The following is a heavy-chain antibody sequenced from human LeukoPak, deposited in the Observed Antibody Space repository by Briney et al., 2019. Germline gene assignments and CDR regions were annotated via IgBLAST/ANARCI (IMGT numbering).Heavy chain of an antibody. J-gene: IGHJ4*02. CDR3: ARTSSGGSCYLDY. D-gene: IGHD2-15*01. V-gene: IGHV3-23*01. CDR2: ISAGGSNT. CDR1: GFTFSSYG. Sequence: PGGTLRLSCAASGFTFSSYGMSWGRQAPGKGLEWVSGISAGGSNTYYADSVMGRFTISRDNSKNTLYLQMNSLRAEDTAVYYCARTSSGGSCYLDYWGQGTLVTVSS.